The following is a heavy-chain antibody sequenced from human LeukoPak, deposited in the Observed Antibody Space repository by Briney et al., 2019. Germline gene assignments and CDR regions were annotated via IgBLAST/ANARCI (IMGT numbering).Heavy chain of an antibody. CDR3: ARDSPNEGILWWSIDY. CDR2: ISSSSSYI. J-gene: IGHJ4*02. Sequence: GGSLRLSCAASGFTLSSYAMSWVRQGPGKGLEWVSSISSSSSYIYYADSVKGRFTISRDNAKNSLYLQMNSLRAEDTAVYYCARDSPNEGILWWSIDYWGQGTLVTVSS. D-gene: IGHD2-21*01. CDR1: GFTLSSYA. V-gene: IGHV3-21*01.